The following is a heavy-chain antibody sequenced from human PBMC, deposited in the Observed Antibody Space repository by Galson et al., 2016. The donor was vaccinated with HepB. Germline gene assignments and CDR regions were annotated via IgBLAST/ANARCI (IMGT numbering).Heavy chain of an antibody. Sequence: SLRLSCAASGFTFSDHDMDWVRQAPGKGPEWVSCVKSKVSRYSTEYAASVKGRFTISRDDSESSMFLQMNSLKDEDTAIYYCVRALPSSAWGQGTPVTVSS. CDR2: VKSKVSRYST. CDR1: GFTFSDHD. CDR3: VRALPSSA. D-gene: IGHD6-13*01. J-gene: IGHJ5*02. V-gene: IGHV3-72*01.